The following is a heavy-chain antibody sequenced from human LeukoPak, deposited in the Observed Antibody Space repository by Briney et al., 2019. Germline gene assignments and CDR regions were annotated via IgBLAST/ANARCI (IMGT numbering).Heavy chain of an antibody. D-gene: IGHD3-9*01. CDR3: ARFGGIYDILTGDAFDI. J-gene: IGHJ3*02. V-gene: IGHV1-18*01. Sequence: GASVKVSCKASGYTFTSYGISWVRQAPGQGLEWMGWISAYNGNTNYAQKLQGRVTMTTDTSTSTAYMELRSLRSDDTAVYHCARFGGIYDILTGDAFDIWGQGTMVTVSS. CDR1: GYTFTSYG. CDR2: ISAYNGNT.